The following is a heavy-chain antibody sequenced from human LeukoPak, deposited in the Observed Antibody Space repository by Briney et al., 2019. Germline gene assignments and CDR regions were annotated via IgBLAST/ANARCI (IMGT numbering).Heavy chain of an antibody. V-gene: IGHV4-39*01. J-gene: IGHJ6*02. CDR1: GGSLSSTTHY. CDR3: ARQGIDSSDDYYYYGMDV. CDR2: VFHSGST. D-gene: IGHD2-15*01. Sequence: SETLSLTCTVSGGSLSSTTHYWGWIRQPPGKGLEWIGNVFHSGSTSYNPSLKSRVTISVDTSTTQFSLKLSSVTAADTAVYYCARQGIDSSDDYYYYGMDVWGQGTTVTVSS.